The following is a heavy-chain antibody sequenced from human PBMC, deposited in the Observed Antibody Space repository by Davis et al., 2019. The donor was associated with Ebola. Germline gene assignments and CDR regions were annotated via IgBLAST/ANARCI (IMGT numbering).Heavy chain of an antibody. V-gene: IGHV4-30-2*01. CDR1: GGSISSGGYS. D-gene: IGHD3-22*01. CDR2: IYHSGST. CDR3: ARDLYDSSGYMTYFDS. Sequence: SETLSLTCAVSGGSISSGGYSWGWIRQPPGKGLEWIGYIYHSGSTNYNPSLKSRVTISVDKSKNQFSLKLSSLTAADTAMYYCARDLYDSSGYMTYFDSWGQGTLVTVSS. J-gene: IGHJ4*02.